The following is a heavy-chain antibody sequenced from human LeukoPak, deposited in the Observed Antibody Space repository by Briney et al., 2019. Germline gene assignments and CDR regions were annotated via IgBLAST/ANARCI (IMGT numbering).Heavy chain of an antibody. V-gene: IGHV4-59*01. D-gene: IGHD2-21*02. CDR1: GGSISTYY. J-gene: IGHJ4*02. CDR3: AREGDSSNFDF. CDR2: VYYSGIT. Sequence: SETLSLTCTVSGGSISTYYWSWIRQPPGKALEWVGYVYYSGITNSNPSLTSRVTIEVDKSKNHFSLRHRSVTAADTAVYYCAREGDSSNFDFWGQGMLVTVSS.